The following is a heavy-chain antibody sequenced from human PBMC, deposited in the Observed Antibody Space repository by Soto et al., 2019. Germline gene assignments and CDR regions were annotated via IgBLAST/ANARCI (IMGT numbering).Heavy chain of an antibody. CDR2: IRSKAYGGTT. Sequence: GWSLRLSCTASGFTFGDYAMSWFRQAPGKGLEWVGFIRSKAYGGTTEYAASVKGRFTISRDDSKSIAYLQMNSLKTEDTAVYYCTRGVRPLERLLSFETFDYWGQGTLVTVSS. J-gene: IGHJ4*02. CDR3: TRGVRPLERLLSFETFDY. D-gene: IGHD3-3*01. V-gene: IGHV3-49*03. CDR1: GFTFGDYA.